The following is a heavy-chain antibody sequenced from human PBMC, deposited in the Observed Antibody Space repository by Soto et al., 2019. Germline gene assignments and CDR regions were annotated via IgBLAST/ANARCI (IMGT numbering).Heavy chain of an antibody. J-gene: IGHJ6*02. CDR2: ISCDGNYK. CDR3: AKGVEANWGFYYGMDV. Sequence: QVQLVESGGGVVQPGSSLRLSCVASGFMFSDYGMHWVRQTPGRGLEWVAVISCDGNYKYYAKSVEGRFTFARDNSKYTLSLQMNSLSVEDTAVYYCAKGVEANWGFYYGMDVWGQGTTVTVSS. D-gene: IGHD7-27*01. CDR1: GFMFSDYG. V-gene: IGHV3-30*18.